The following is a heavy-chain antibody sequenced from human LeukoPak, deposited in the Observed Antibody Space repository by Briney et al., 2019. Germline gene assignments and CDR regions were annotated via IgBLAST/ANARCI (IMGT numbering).Heavy chain of an antibody. J-gene: IGHJ4*02. CDR1: GFTFSSYG. D-gene: IGHD4-17*01. Sequence: QPGRSLRLSCAASGFTFSSYGMHWVRQAPGKGLEWVAVIWYDGSNKYYADSVKGRFTISRDNSKNTLYLQMNSLRAEDTAVYYCARDRDPDDYVFDYWGQGTLVTVSS. CDR2: IWYDGSNK. V-gene: IGHV3-33*01. CDR3: ARDRDPDDYVFDY.